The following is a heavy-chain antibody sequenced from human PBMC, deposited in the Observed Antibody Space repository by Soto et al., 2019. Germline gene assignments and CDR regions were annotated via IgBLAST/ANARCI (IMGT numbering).Heavy chain of an antibody. CDR2: ISSSSSYI. Sequence: GGSLRLSCAASGFTFSSYSMNWVRQAPGKGLEWVSSISSSSSYIYYADSVKGRFTISRDNAKNSLYLQMNSLRAEDTAVYYCARKHDGSGNGAFDIWGQGTMVTVSS. D-gene: IGHD3-10*01. V-gene: IGHV3-21*01. J-gene: IGHJ3*02. CDR3: ARKHDGSGNGAFDI. CDR1: GFTFSSYS.